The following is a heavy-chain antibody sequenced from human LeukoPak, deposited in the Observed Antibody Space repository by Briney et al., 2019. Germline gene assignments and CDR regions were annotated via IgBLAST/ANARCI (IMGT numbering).Heavy chain of an antibody. Sequence: PGGSLRLSCAASGFTFSDYYMSWIRQAPGKGLEWVSYISSSGSTIYYADSVKGRFTISRDNAKNSLYLQMNSLRAEDTAVYYCVASGGSGSYYMASGNYFDYWGQGTLVTVSS. D-gene: IGHD3-10*01. J-gene: IGHJ4*02. CDR3: VASGGSGSYYMASGNYFDY. CDR1: GFTFSDYY. V-gene: IGHV3-11*01. CDR2: ISSSGSTI.